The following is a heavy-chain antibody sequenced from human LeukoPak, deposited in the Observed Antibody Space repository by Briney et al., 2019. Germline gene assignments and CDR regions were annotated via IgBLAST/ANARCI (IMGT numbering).Heavy chain of an antibody. V-gene: IGHV4-34*01. D-gene: IGHD1-26*01. J-gene: IGHJ4*02. Sequence: SETLSLTCAVDGGSFSGYYWSWIRQPPGKGLEWIGEINHSGSTNYNPSLKSRVTISVDTSKNQFSLKLSSVTAADTAVYYCARGSREWELLLLRPAYYFDYWGQGTLVTVSS. CDR3: ARGSREWELLLLRPAYYFDY. CDR1: GGSFSGYY. CDR2: INHSGST.